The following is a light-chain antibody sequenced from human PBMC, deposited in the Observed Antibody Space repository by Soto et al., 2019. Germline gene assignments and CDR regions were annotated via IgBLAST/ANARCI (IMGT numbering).Light chain of an antibody. V-gene: IGKV3-20*01. J-gene: IGKJ2*01. CDR3: QQYGGSPPYT. CDR2: GAS. Sequence: EIVLTQSPGTLSLSPGERATLSCRASQSVSSSYLAWYQQKPGQAPRLLIYGASSRATGVPARFSGSGSGTDFILTISRLEPEDFAAYYCQQYGGSPPYTFGQGTKLEIK. CDR1: QSVSSSY.